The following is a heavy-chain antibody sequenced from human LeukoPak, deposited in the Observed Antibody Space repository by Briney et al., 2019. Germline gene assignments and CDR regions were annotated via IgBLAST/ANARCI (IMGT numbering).Heavy chain of an antibody. V-gene: IGHV3-66*02. D-gene: IGHD3-16*01. Sequence: GGSLRLSCAASGLTVSSNYMSWVRQAPGKGLEWVSVIYSGGSTYYTDSVKGRFTISRDNSQNTLYLQMNSLRAEDTAVYYCASSLYADYYYMDVWGKGTTVTVSS. CDR1: GLTVSSNY. CDR3: ASSLYADYYYMDV. CDR2: IYSGGST. J-gene: IGHJ6*03.